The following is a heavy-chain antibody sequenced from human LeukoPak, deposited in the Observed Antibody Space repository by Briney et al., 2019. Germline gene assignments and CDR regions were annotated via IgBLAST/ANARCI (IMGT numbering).Heavy chain of an antibody. CDR1: GGSISSGGYY. CDR3: AREGYRGGDCYIDY. Sequence: PSQTLSLTCTVSGGSISSGGYYWSWIRQHPGKGLEWIGYIYYSGSTYYNPSLKSRVTISVDTSKNQFSLKLSSVTAADTAVYYCAREGYRGGDCYIDYWGQGTLVTVSS. CDR2: IYYSGST. V-gene: IGHV4-31*03. J-gene: IGHJ4*02. D-gene: IGHD2-21*02.